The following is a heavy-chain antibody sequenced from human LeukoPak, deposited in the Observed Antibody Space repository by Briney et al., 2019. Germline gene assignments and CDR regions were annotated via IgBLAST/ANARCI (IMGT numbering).Heavy chain of an antibody. D-gene: IGHD3-3*01. Sequence: SETLSLTCSVSGGSISSSSYYWGWIRQPPGKGLVWIGSIYNSGSTYYNPSLNSRVTVSVDTTKNQFSLKLNSVTAADTAVYYCVRHVESYDFDYWGQGTLVTVSS. CDR2: IYNSGST. V-gene: IGHV4-39*01. J-gene: IGHJ4*02. CDR3: VRHVESYDFDY. CDR1: GGSISSSSYY.